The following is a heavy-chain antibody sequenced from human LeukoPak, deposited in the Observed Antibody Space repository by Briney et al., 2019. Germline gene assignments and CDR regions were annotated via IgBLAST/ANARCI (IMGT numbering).Heavy chain of an antibody. Sequence: GGSLRLSCAASGFTFSSYGMSWVRQAPGKGLEWVSAISGSGGSTYYADSVKGRFTISRDNFKNTLYLQMNSLRAEDTAMYYCARYGSGSRATLGHWGQGTLVTVSS. D-gene: IGHD3-10*01. J-gene: IGHJ4*02. V-gene: IGHV3-23*01. CDR1: GFTFSSYG. CDR2: ISGSGGST. CDR3: ARYGSGSRATLGH.